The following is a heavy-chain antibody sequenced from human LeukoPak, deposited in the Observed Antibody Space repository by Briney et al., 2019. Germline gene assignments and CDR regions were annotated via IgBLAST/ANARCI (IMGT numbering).Heavy chain of an antibody. CDR1: GFTFGGYG. CDR3: TRYSVGDLLDY. V-gene: IGHV3-33*01. CDR2: IAYDGSRA. J-gene: IGHJ4*02. D-gene: IGHD4-17*01. Sequence: PGGSLRLSCAGSGFTFGGYGMHWFRQTPGKGLEGVAVIAYDGSRAFYADSVKGRFTISRDNSKNTMSVQMDDLRAEDTAVYYCTRYSVGDLLDYWGQGTPVTVSS.